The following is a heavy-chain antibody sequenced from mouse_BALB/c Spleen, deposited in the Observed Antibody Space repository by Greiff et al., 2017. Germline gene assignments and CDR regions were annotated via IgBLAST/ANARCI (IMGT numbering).Heavy chain of an antibody. CDR3: ARRGLRRYAMDY. Sequence: EVQLVESGGGLVQPGGSRKLSCAASGFTFSSFGMHWVRQAPEKGLEWVAYISSGSSTIYYADTVKGRFTISRDNPKNTLFLQMTSLRSEDTAMYYCARRGLRRYAMDYWGQGTSVTVSS. CDR1: GFTFSSFG. D-gene: IGHD3-1*01. CDR2: ISSGSSTI. V-gene: IGHV5-17*02. J-gene: IGHJ4*01.